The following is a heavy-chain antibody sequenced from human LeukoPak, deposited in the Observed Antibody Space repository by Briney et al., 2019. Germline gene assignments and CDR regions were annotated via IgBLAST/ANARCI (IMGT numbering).Heavy chain of an antibody. Sequence: SETLSLTCAVSGYSISSGYYWGWIRQPPGKGLEWIGSIYHSGSTYYNPSLKSRVTISVDTSKNQFSLKLSSVTAADTAVYYCARVGGGGYSYGVDYWGQGTLVTVSS. J-gene: IGHJ4*02. CDR1: GYSISSGYY. D-gene: IGHD5-18*01. V-gene: IGHV4-38-2*01. CDR2: IYHSGST. CDR3: ARVGGGGYSYGVDY.